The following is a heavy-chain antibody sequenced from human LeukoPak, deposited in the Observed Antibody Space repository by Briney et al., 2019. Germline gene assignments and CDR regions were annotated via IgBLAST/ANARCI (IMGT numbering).Heavy chain of an antibody. V-gene: IGHV1-46*01. CDR2: INPSGGST. CDR1: GYTFTSYY. CDR3: ARDHEYYYGSGSYYPGGCDY. J-gene: IGHJ4*02. Sequence: ASVKVSCKASGYTFTSYYIHWARQAPGQGLEWMGIINPSGGSTSYPQRFQDRVTMTRDTSTSTVYMELSSLRSEDTAVYYCARDHEYYYGSGSYYPGGCDYWGQGTLVTVSS. D-gene: IGHD3-10*01.